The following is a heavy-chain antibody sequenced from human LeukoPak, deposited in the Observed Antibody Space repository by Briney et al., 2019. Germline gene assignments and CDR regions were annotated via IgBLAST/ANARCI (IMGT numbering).Heavy chain of an antibody. CDR2: IIPILGIA. Sequence: ASVKVSCKASGGTFSSYAISWVRQAPGQGLEWMGRIIPILGIANYAQKFQGRVTITADKSTSTAYMELSSLRSEDMAVYYCARGYCSSTSCYWDSGWGQGTLVTVSS. V-gene: IGHV1-69*04. J-gene: IGHJ4*02. CDR1: GGTFSSYA. D-gene: IGHD2-2*01. CDR3: ARGYCSSTSCYWDSG.